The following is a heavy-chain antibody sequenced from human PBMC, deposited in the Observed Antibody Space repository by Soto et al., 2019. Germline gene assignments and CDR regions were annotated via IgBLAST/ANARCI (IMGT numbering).Heavy chain of an antibody. CDR1: GYTLTELS. CDR2: FDPEDGET. J-gene: IGHJ5*02. Sequence: ASVKVSCKVSGYTLTELSMHMVRPAPGKGLEWMGGFDPEDGETIYAQKFQGRVTMTEDTSTDTAYMELSSLRSEDTAVYYCAILFGDYGNMCFDPWGQGTLVTVSS. D-gene: IGHD4-17*01. CDR3: AILFGDYGNMCFDP. V-gene: IGHV1-24*01.